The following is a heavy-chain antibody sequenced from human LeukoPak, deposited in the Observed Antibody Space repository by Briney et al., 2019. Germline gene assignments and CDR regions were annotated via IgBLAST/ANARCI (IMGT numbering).Heavy chain of an antibody. D-gene: IGHD2/OR15-2a*01. CDR3: AREQYLAYDVFGF. Sequence: SETLSLTCTVSGGSIIGHYWSWIRQSPGRDLEWIGYVHSSGTTSFNPPLKSRVTMLVDTSKNQFSLRLTSMTAADTALYFCAREQYLAYDVFGFWGRGTMVTVSS. CDR2: VHSSGTT. CDR1: GGSIIGHY. V-gene: IGHV4-59*11. J-gene: IGHJ3*01.